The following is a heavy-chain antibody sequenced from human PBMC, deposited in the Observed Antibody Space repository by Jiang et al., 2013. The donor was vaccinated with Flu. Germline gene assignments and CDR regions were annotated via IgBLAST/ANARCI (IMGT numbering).Heavy chain of an antibody. D-gene: IGHD3-9*01. V-gene: IGHV4-34*01. CDR3: ARGRYYDILTGYYSDAFDI. Sequence: CAVYGGSFSGYYWSWIRQPPGKGLEWIGEINHSGSTNYNPSLKSRVTISVDTSKNQFSLKLSSVTAADTAVYYCARGRYYDILTGYYSDAFDIWGQGTMVTVSS. CDR1: GGSFSGYY. J-gene: IGHJ3*02. CDR2: INHSGST.